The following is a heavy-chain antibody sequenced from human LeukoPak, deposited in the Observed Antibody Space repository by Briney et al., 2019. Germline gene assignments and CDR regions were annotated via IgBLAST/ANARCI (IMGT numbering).Heavy chain of an antibody. CDR3: ARALYYYDSSGYYGPLEY. Sequence: ASVKVSCKASGYTFSGYYMHWVRQAPGQGLEWMGWINPNSGGTYYAQKFQGRVTMTRDTSISTAYMELSRLRSDDTAVYYCARALYYYDSSGYYGPLEYWGQGTLVTVSS. J-gene: IGHJ4*02. V-gene: IGHV1-2*02. CDR1: GYTFSGYY. D-gene: IGHD3-22*01. CDR2: INPNSGGT.